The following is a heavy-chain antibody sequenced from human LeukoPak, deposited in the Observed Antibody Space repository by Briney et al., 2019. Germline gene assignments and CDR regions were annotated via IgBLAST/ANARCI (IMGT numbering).Heavy chain of an antibody. V-gene: IGHV1-46*01. CDR2: INPSGGST. CDR1: GYTFTSYY. D-gene: IGHD7-27*01. CDR3: ARGPPNWGYDY. J-gene: IGHJ4*02. Sequence: ASVKVSCRASGYTFTSYYMHWVRQAPGQGLEWMGIINPSGGSTSYAQKFQGRVTMTRDTSTSTVYMELSSLRSDDTAVYYCARGPPNWGYDYWGPGTLVTVSS.